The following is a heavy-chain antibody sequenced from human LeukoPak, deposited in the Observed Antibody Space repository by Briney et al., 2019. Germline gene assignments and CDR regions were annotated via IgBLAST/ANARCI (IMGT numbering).Heavy chain of an antibody. Sequence: GGSLRLSCVVSGFTFSSYDMHWVRQAPGKGLEWVSSISGSSSYIYYADSVKGRFTISRHNAKNSLYLRMNSLRAEDTAVYYCARVSAGVSGMKDVYGIWGQVTMVTVA. V-gene: IGHV3-21*01. CDR2: ISGSSSYI. D-gene: IGHD3-22*01. J-gene: IGHJ3*02. CDR3: ARVSAGVSGMKDVYGI. CDR1: GFTFSSYD.